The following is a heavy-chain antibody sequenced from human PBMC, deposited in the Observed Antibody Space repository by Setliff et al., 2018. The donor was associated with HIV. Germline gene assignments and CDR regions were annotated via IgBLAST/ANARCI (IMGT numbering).Heavy chain of an antibody. Sequence: ASVKVSCKASGYTFTNNVIHWVRQAPGQRLEWMGWIHAGSGDTQYSQKFQGRVTITRDTSASTVYMELSSLRSEDTAMYYCARRATTGAFDIWGQGTMVTVSS. D-gene: IGHD5-12*01. CDR3: ARRATTGAFDI. V-gene: IGHV1-3*01. J-gene: IGHJ3*02. CDR2: IHAGSGDT. CDR1: GYTFTNNV.